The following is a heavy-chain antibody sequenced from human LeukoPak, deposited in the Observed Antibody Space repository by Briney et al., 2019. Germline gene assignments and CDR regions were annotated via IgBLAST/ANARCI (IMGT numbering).Heavy chain of an antibody. Sequence: PGGSLRLSCAVSGFTVSYNYMSRVRQAPGKGLEWVSIIYSSGTTYYADSVKGRFTISRDNSKNTLYLQMNSLRAEDTAVYYCARKWRGSSSWFPFDYWGQGTLVTVSS. CDR2: IYSSGTT. CDR3: ARKWRGSSSWFPFDY. CDR1: GFTVSYNY. D-gene: IGHD6-13*01. J-gene: IGHJ4*02. V-gene: IGHV3-53*01.